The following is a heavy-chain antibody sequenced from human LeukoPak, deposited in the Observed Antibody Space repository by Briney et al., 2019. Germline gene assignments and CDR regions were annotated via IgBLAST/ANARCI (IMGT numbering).Heavy chain of an antibody. Sequence: SETLSLTCTVSGGSISSYYWSWIRQPPGKGLEWIGRIYTSGSTNYNPPLKSRVTMSVDTSKNQFSLKLSSVTAAETAVYYCTRGRGQAAGNWFDPWGQGTLVTVSS. J-gene: IGHJ5*02. CDR1: GGSISSYY. CDR2: IYTSGST. CDR3: TRGRGQAAGNWFDP. D-gene: IGHD2-15*01. V-gene: IGHV4-4*07.